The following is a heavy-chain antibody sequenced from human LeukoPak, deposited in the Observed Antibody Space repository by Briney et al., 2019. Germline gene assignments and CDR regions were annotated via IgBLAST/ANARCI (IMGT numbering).Heavy chain of an antibody. V-gene: IGHV1-8*02. CDR1: GYTFTGYY. Sequence: ASVKVSCKASGYTFTGYYMHWVRQATGQGLEWMGWVNPNSGNTGYAQKFQGRVTMTMDPSISTAYMELSSLRSEDTAVYYCARRSDDYDSSAYYHWGQGTLVTVSS. CDR3: ARRSDDYDSSAYYH. CDR2: VNPNSGNT. D-gene: IGHD3-22*01. J-gene: IGHJ4*02.